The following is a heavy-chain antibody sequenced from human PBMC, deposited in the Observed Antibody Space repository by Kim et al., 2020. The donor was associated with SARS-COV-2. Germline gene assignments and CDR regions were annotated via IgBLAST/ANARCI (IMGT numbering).Heavy chain of an antibody. Sequence: GGSLRLSCAASGFTFSSYAMSWVRQAPGKGLEWVSAISGSGGSTYYADSVKGRFTISRDNSKNTLYLKMNSLRAEDTAVYYCAKAAVAGSYYYYGMDVWGQGTTVTVSS. V-gene: IGHV3-23*01. D-gene: IGHD6-19*01. CDR3: AKAAVAGSYYYYGMDV. J-gene: IGHJ6*02. CDR1: GFTFSSYA. CDR2: ISGSGGST.